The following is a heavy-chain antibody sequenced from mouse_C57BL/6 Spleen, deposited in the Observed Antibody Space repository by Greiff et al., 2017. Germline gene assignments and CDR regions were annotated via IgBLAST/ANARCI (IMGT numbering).Heavy chain of an antibody. Sequence: QVQLQQPGTELVKPGASVKLSCKASGYTFTSYWMHWVKQRPGQGLEWIGNINPSNGGTNYNEKFKSKATLTVDKSSSTAYMQLSSLTSEDPAVYYCAREDWDTTEKAYWGQGTLVTVSA. CDR2: INPSNGGT. CDR3: AREDWDTTEKAY. D-gene: IGHD1-1*01. V-gene: IGHV1-53*01. J-gene: IGHJ3*01. CDR1: GYTFTSYW.